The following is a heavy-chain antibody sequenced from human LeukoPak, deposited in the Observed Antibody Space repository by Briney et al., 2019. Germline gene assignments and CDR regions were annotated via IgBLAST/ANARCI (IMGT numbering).Heavy chain of an antibody. V-gene: IGHV4-39*07. CDR2: IYYSGST. J-gene: IGHJ6*02. D-gene: IGHD5-24*01. CDR3: AMRDGYIEYGMDV. Sequence: SETLSLTCTVSGGSISSSSYYWGWIRQPPGKGLEWIGSIYYSGSTYYNPSLESRVTISVDTSKNQFSLKLSSVTAADTVVYYCAMRDGYIEYGMDVWGQGTTVTVSS. CDR1: GGSISSSSYY.